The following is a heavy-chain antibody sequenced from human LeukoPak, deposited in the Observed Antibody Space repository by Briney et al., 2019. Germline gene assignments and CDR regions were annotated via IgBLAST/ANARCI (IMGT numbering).Heavy chain of an antibody. Sequence: GGSLRLSCAASGFTFSDYAMNWVRQAPGKGLEWVSSISSGVSYISYADSVKGRFTVSRDNAKDSLFLQMRSLRDEDKAVYYCARGPALYCTSSSCLDGVDWGQGTLVSVSS. D-gene: IGHD2-2*01. V-gene: IGHV3-21*01. J-gene: IGHJ4*02. CDR2: ISSGVSYI. CDR3: ARGPALYCTSSSCLDGVD. CDR1: GFTFSDYA.